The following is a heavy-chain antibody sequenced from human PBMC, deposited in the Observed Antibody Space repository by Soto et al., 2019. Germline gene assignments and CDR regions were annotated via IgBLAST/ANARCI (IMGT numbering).Heavy chain of an antibody. D-gene: IGHD3-10*01. Sequence: LSLTCTVSGGSISSGGYYWSWIRQHPGKGLEWIGYIYYSGSTYYNPSLKSRVTISVDTSKNQFSLKLSSVTAADTAVYYCARDQKGYYGSGSYYNAEYGMDVWGQGTTVTVSS. CDR1: GGSISSGGYY. CDR3: ARDQKGYYGSGSYYNAEYGMDV. V-gene: IGHV4-31*03. CDR2: IYYSGST. J-gene: IGHJ6*02.